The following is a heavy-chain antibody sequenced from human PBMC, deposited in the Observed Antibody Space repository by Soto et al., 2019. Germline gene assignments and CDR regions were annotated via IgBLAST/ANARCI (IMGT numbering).Heavy chain of an antibody. Sequence: QVQLVESGGGVVQPGRSLRLSCAASGFTFSSYAMHWVRQAPGKGLEWVAVISYDGNNKYYADSVKGRFTISRDNSKNTLYLQRNSLRADDTAVYYCARAPTTVTTAYYFDYWGQGTLVTVSS. V-gene: IGHV3-30-3*01. J-gene: IGHJ4*02. D-gene: IGHD4-17*01. CDR1: GFTFSSYA. CDR2: ISYDGNNK. CDR3: ARAPTTVTTAYYFDY.